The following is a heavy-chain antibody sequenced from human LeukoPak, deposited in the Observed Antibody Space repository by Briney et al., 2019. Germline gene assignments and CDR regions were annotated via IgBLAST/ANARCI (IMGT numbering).Heavy chain of an antibody. D-gene: IGHD1-26*01. V-gene: IGHV3-48*04. J-gene: IGHJ4*02. CDR2: ISSSSSTI. Sequence: GGSLRLSCAASGFTFSSYSMNWVRQAPGKGLEWVSYISSSSSTIYYADSVKGRFTIPRDNAKNSLYLQMNSLRAEDTAVYYCASEWELLRYWGQGTLVTVSS. CDR1: GFTFSSYS. CDR3: ASEWELLRY.